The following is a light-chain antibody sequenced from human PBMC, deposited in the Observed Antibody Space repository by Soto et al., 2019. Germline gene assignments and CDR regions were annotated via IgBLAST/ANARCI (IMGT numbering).Light chain of an antibody. CDR1: QSISSY. CDR3: QQSYSTTWT. Sequence: DIQIPQSPSSLSAPVGDRIPVTCRASQSISSYLNWYQQKPGKAPKLLIYAASSLQSGVPSRFSGSGSETDFTLTISSLQREDFATYSCQQSYSTTWTFGQGTKVDIK. V-gene: IGKV1-39*01. J-gene: IGKJ1*01. CDR2: AAS.